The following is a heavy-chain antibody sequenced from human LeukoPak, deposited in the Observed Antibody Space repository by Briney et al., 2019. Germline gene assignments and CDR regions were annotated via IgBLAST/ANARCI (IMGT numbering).Heavy chain of an antibody. Sequence: ASVKVSCKASGYTFTGYYMHWVRQAPGQGLEWMGWINPNSGGTNYAQKFQGRVTMTRDTSISTAYMELTRLRSADTAVYYCARGYYDSSAYYSADYWGQGTLVTVSS. J-gene: IGHJ4*02. V-gene: IGHV1-2*02. D-gene: IGHD3-22*01. CDR2: INPNSGGT. CDR1: GYTFTGYY. CDR3: ARGYYDSSAYYSADY.